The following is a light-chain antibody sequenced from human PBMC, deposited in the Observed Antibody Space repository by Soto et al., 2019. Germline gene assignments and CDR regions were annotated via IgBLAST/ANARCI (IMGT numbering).Light chain of an antibody. CDR2: SNN. V-gene: IGLV1-44*01. CDR3: AAWDDSLNGHVV. Sequence: QSVLIQPPSASGTPGQRVTISCSGSSSNIGSNSVNWYQQLPGTAPRLHIYSNNQRPSGVPDRFSGSKSGTSASLAISGLQSEDEADYYCAAWDDSLNGHVVFGGGTKLTVL. J-gene: IGLJ2*01. CDR1: SSNIGSNS.